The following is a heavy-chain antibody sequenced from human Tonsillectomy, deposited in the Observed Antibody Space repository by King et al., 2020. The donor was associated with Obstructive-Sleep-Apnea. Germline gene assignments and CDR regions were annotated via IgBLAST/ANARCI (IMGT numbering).Heavy chain of an antibody. D-gene: IGHD2-15*01. Sequence: VTLKESGPVLVKPTETLTLTCTVSGFSLSNARMGVSWIRQPPGKALEWLAHIFSNDEKSYSTSLNSRLTISKDTSKSQVVLTMTNMDPVDTATYYFARWTLLDIVVVVAATGGAFDIWGQGTMVTVSS. CDR3: ARWTLLDIVVVVAATGGAFDI. J-gene: IGHJ3*02. CDR2: IFSNDEK. CDR1: GFSLSNARMG. V-gene: IGHV2-26*01.